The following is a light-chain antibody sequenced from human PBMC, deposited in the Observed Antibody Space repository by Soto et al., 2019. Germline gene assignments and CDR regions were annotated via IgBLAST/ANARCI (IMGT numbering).Light chain of an antibody. V-gene: IGKV1-5*01. CDR2: DAS. Sequence: DLQMTQSPSTLSASVGDRVTITCRASQSISSWLAWYQQKSGKAPKLLIYDASSLESGVPSRFSGSGSGTEFTLTISSLQPDDFATYYCQQYNSYSWTFGQGTKLEIK. CDR1: QSISSW. CDR3: QQYNSYSWT. J-gene: IGKJ2*01.